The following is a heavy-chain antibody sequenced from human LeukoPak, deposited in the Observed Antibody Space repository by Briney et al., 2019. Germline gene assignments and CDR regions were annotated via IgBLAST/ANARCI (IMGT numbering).Heavy chain of an antibody. CDR1: GFTFSSYG. J-gene: IGHJ4*02. CDR2: ISSSGSTI. Sequence: GSLRLSCAASGFTFSSYGMHWVRQAPGKGLEWVSYISSSGSTIYYADSVKGRFTISRDNAKNSLYLQMNSLRAEDTAVYYCARGGWFGELLDYWGQGTLVTVSS. D-gene: IGHD3-10*01. CDR3: ARGGWFGELLDY. V-gene: IGHV3-48*04.